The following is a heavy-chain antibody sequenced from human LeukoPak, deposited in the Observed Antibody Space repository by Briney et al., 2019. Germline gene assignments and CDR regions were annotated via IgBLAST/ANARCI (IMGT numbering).Heavy chain of an antibody. J-gene: IGHJ6*03. V-gene: IGHV3-23*01. CDR2: ISGSGGST. Sequence: GGSLRLSCAACGFTFSSYAMSWVRQAPGKGLEWVSAISGSGGSTYYADSVKGRFTISRDNSKNTLYLQMNSLRAEDTAVYYCAKDPASYDYMDVWGKGTTVTVSS. CDR1: GFTFSSYA. CDR3: AKDPASYDYMDV.